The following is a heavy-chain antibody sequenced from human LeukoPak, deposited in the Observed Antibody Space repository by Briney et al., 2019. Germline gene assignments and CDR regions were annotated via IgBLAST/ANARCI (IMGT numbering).Heavy chain of an antibody. V-gene: IGHV4-59*01. J-gene: IGHJ4*02. D-gene: IGHD4-23*01. CDR1: GGSISSYY. CDR2: IYYSGSP. Sequence: SETLSLTCNASGGSISSYYWNWIRQPPGKGLDWIGCIYYSGSPTYNPSLQSRVTISVDTSKNQFSLKLSSVTAADTAVYYCARGRSGFGGNSDYWGQGTLVTVSS. CDR3: ARGRSGFGGNSDY.